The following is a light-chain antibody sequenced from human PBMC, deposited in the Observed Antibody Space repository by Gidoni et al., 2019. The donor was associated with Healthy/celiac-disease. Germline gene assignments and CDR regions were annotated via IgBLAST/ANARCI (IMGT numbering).Light chain of an antibody. CDR1: QSLLHSNGYNS. Sequence: DIVMTQSPLSLPVTPGEPASISCRSSQSLLHSNGYNSLDWYLQKPGQSPQLLIYLGSNRASGVPDRFSGSGSGTDFTLKISRVEAEDVGVYYCMQALQTLWTFXXXTKVEIK. CDR2: LGS. CDR3: MQALQTLWT. J-gene: IGKJ1*01. V-gene: IGKV2-28*01.